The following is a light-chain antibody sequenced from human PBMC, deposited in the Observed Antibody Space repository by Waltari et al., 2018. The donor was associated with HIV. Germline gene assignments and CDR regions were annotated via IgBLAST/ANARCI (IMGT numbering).Light chain of an antibody. J-gene: IGLJ3*02. CDR1: RSDVGNYNL. CDR2: EAV. CDR3: CSYGGSSTWV. Sequence: QSALTQPASVSGSPGQPITISCTGTRSDVGNYNLVSWYQQYPGKAPKLMIYEAVKRPSGVSNRISASKSGNTASLTSSGLQAEDEADYYCCSYGGSSTWVFGGGTKLTVL. V-gene: IGLV2-23*01.